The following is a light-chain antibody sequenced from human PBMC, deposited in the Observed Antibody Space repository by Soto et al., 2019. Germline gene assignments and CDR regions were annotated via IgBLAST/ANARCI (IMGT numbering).Light chain of an antibody. Sequence: QSALTQPASVSGSPGQSITISCTGTSSDICNYKYVSWYQQHPGKAPKLMIYEVANRPSGVSNRFSGSKSGNTASLTISGLQTEDEADYYCSSYTSTITLIVFGTGTKVTVL. J-gene: IGLJ1*01. V-gene: IGLV2-14*01. CDR2: EVA. CDR3: SSYTSTITLIV. CDR1: SSDICNYKY.